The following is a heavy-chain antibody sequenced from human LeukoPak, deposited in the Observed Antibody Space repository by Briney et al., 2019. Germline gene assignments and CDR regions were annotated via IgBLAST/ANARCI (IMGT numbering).Heavy chain of an antibody. D-gene: IGHD1-26*01. Sequence: GGSLRLSCEASGFTFNGHWMHWVRQAPGKGLEWVSSITSGSSYIYYADSVKGRFTISRDNAKNSLYLQMNSLRAEDTAVYYCARDPYSGSYGNYYYYFMDVWGKGTTVTISS. CDR1: GFTFNGHW. V-gene: IGHV3-21*01. J-gene: IGHJ6*03. CDR2: ITSGSSYI. CDR3: ARDPYSGSYGNYYYYFMDV.